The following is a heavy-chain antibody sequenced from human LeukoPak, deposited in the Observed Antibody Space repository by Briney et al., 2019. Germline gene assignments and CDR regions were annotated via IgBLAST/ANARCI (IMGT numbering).Heavy chain of an antibody. J-gene: IGHJ5*02. V-gene: IGHV4-4*07. Sequence: SETLSLTCTVSGGSISGYYWSWIRQPAGEGLEWLGRIYTSATTNYNPFLTNYNPSLKSRLTMSVDMSKNQFSLKLSSVTAADTAVYYCARVPSWQREDWFDPWGQGTLVTVSS. CDR2: IYTSATTNYNPFLT. D-gene: IGHD1-26*01. CDR3: ARVPSWQREDWFDP. CDR1: GGSISGYY.